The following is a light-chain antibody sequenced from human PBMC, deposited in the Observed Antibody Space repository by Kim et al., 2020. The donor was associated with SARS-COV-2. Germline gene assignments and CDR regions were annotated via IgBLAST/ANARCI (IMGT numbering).Light chain of an antibody. Sequence: GQKITISCSGSSSNIGNNYVSWYQQLPGTAPKLLIYDNNKRPSGIPDRFSGSRSGTSATLGITGLQTGDEADYYCGTWDSSLSAYVFGTGTKVTVL. CDR2: DNN. V-gene: IGLV1-51*01. CDR1: SSNIGNNY. J-gene: IGLJ1*01. CDR3: GTWDSSLSAYV.